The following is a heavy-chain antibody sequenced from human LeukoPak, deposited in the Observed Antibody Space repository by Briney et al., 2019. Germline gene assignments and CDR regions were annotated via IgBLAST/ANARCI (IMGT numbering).Heavy chain of an antibody. D-gene: IGHD1-26*01. J-gene: IGHJ3*02. CDR2: INPDGAT. CDR1: GFTFTDHY. V-gene: IGHV1-2*02. Sequence: GASVKVSCKASGFTFTDHYIHWVRQAPGQGLEWMGWINPDGATNYAQKFQGRVTITADKSTSTAYMELSSLRSEDTAVYYCARFPFKDPNWDDAFDIWGQGTMVTVSS. CDR3: ARFPFKDPNWDDAFDI.